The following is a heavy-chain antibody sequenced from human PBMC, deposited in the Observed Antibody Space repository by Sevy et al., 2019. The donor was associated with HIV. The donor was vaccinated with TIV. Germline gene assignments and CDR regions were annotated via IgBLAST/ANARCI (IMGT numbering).Heavy chain of an antibody. V-gene: IGHV1-2*02. Sequence: ASVKVSCKASGYTFTGYYMHWVRQAPGQGLEWMGWINPNSGGTNYAQKFQGRVTMTRATSISTAYMELSRLRSDDTAVYYCARDALLRGGYLDYWGQGTLVTVSS. CDR2: INPNSGGT. CDR3: ARDALLRGGYLDY. CDR1: GYTFTGYY. J-gene: IGHJ4*02. D-gene: IGHD3-10*01.